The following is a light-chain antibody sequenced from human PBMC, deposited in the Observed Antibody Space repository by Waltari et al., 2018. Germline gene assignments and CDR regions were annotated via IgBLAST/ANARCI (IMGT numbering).Light chain of an antibody. CDR3: QQYHNWPPWT. CDR2: DAS. Sequence: EIVMTQSPATLSVSPGEGVTLSCRASQSVSTKLAWYQLKPGQAPRLLIYDASSRATAIPARFSGSRSGTEFTLTISSLQSEDFALYYCQQYHNWPPWTFGQGTKVEIK. V-gene: IGKV3D-15*01. CDR1: QSVSTK. J-gene: IGKJ1*01.